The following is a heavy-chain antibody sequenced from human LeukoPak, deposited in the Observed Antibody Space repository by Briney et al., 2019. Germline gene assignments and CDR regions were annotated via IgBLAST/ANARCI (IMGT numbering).Heavy chain of an antibody. Sequence: GGSLRLSCAASGFTFSSYSMNWVRQAPGKGLEWVAFIRYDGSNKYYADSVKGRFTISRDNSKNTLYLQMNSLRAEDTAVYYCAKIPLVKSSGWVGKYYFDYWGQGTLVTVSS. V-gene: IGHV3-30*02. D-gene: IGHD6-19*01. CDR3: AKIPLVKSSGWVGKYYFDY. CDR2: IRYDGSNK. J-gene: IGHJ4*02. CDR1: GFTFSSYS.